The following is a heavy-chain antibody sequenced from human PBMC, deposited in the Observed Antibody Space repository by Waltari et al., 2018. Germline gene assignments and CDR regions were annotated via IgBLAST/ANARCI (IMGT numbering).Heavy chain of an antibody. CDR3: ARPDYDILGFDP. V-gene: IGHV3-30*01. Sequence: QVQLVESGGGVVQPGRSLRLSCAASGFTFSSYAMHWVRQAPGKGLGGVAVISDDGSNKYYADAVKVRFTISRDNSKNTLYLQMNSLRAEDTAVYYCARPDYDILGFDPWGQGTLVTVSS. D-gene: IGHD3-9*01. CDR2: ISDDGSNK. CDR1: GFTFSSYA. J-gene: IGHJ5*02.